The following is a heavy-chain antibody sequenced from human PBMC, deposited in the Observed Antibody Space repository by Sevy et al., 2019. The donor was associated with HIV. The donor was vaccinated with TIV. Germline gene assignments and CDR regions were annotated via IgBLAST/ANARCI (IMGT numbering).Heavy chain of an antibody. CDR3: ARDHGYSNGGFPYYYYYGMDV. V-gene: IGHV4-31*03. CDR2: IDYSGRT. CDR1: GGSISSHSYY. Sequence: SETLSLTCSVSGGSISSHSYYWTWIRQHPGKGLEWIGYIDYSGRTYYNPSLKSRVTISLDTSKNQFSLRLRSVTAADTAVCHCARDHGYSNGGFPYYYYYGMDVWGSGTTVTVSS. J-gene: IGHJ6*04. D-gene: IGHD6-19*01.